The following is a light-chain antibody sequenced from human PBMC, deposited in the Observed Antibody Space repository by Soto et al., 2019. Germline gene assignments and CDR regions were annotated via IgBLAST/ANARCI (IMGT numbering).Light chain of an antibody. CDR3: QQCTNWPLT. V-gene: IGKV3-15*01. CDR1: ESVSTK. Sequence: EIVMTQSPATLALSPGERATLSCRASESVSTKVAWYQQKSGQAPRLPIYGASTRATGIPDRFSGSGSGTEFTLTISSLQSEDLAVYYCQQCTNWPLTFGGGTKVDI. CDR2: GAS. J-gene: IGKJ4*01.